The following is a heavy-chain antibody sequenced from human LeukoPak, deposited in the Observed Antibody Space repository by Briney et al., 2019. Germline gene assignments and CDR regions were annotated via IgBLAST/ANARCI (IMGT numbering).Heavy chain of an antibody. D-gene: IGHD2-2*01. V-gene: IGHV3-33*01. CDR2: TWYDGSKE. CDR3: VGASAEGYFDS. Sequence: GGSLRLSCAASGSIFGSYGMHWVRQAPGKGLEWVAVTWYDGSKEFYADSVKGRFTISRDNSKNRLSLQMDSLRAEDTAMYYCVGASAEGYFDSWGQGTLVTVSA. CDR1: GSIFGSYG. J-gene: IGHJ4*02.